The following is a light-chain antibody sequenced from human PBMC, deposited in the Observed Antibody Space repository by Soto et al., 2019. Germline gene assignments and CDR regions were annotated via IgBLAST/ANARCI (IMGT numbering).Light chain of an antibody. Sequence: EIVLTQSPGTLSLSPGERATLSCRASQSVSSTYLAWYQQKPGQAPRLLIYGASSRATGIPDRFSGSGSGTDFTLNISRLEPEDFAVYYCQQYGRSPLTFGGGTKVKIK. CDR3: QQYGRSPLT. V-gene: IGKV3-20*01. CDR2: GAS. J-gene: IGKJ4*01. CDR1: QSVSSTY.